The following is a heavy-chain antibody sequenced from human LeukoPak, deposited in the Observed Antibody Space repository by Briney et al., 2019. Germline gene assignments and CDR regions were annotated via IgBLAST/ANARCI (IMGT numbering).Heavy chain of an antibody. CDR2: MNPNSGNT. J-gene: IGHJ4*02. V-gene: IGHV1-8*01. CDR3: ARGQLLAGVVVIPGIDY. CDR1: GYTFTSYD. D-gene: IGHD3-22*01. Sequence: ASVKVSCKASGYTFTSYDINWVRQATGQGLEWMGWMNPNSGNTGYAQKFQGRVTMTRNTSISTACMELSSLRSEDTAVYYCARGQLLAGVVVIPGIDYWGQGTLVTVSS.